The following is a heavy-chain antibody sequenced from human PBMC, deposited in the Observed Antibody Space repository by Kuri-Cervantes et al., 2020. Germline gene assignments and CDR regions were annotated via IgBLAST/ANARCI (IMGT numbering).Heavy chain of an antibody. CDR1: GGSISSGGYS. CDR3: ASGSGFPLWY. D-gene: IGHD3-22*01. V-gene: IGHV4-30-2*01. Sequence: SETLSLTCAVFGGSISSGGYSWSWIRQPPGKGLEWIGYIYHSGSTNYNPSLKSRVTISVDKSKNQFSLKLSSVTAADTAVYYCASGSGFPLWYWGQGTLVTVSS. CDR2: IYHSGST. J-gene: IGHJ4*02.